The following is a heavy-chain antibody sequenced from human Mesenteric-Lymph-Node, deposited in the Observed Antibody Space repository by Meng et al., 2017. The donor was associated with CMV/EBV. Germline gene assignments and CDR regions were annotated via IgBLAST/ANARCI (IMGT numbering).Heavy chain of an antibody. CDR1: GFAFSSYA. D-gene: IGHD4-17*01. CDR3: ARDTVTLDY. CDR2: IYSGGSST. J-gene: IGHJ4*02. V-gene: IGHV3-23*03. Sequence: GESLKISCAASGFAFSSYAMSWVRQAPGKGLEWVSVIYSGGSSTYYADSVKGRFTISRDNSKNTLYLQMNSLRAEDTAVYYCARDTVTLDYWGQGTLVTVSS.